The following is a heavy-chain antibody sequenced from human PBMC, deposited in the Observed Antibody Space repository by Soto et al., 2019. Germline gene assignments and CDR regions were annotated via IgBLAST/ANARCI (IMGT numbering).Heavy chain of an antibody. CDR2: IWPDGSHE. CDR1: GFIFGGTA. Sequence: HPGGSLRLSCAASGFIFGGTAMHWVRQAPDKGLEWVAAIWPDGSHEEYADSVRGRFSLSRDNSRNTLYLQMSSLRADDTAVYYCVRSGYCRAPNCNLRGPFDYWGQGTPVTVSS. CDR3: VRSGYCRAPNCNLRGPFDY. D-gene: IGHD2-15*01. V-gene: IGHV3-33*01. J-gene: IGHJ4*02.